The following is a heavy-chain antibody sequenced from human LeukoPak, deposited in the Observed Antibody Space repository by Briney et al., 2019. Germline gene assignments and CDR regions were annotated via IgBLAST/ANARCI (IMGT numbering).Heavy chain of an antibody. CDR3: ARDGRRGYDILTGPGVFDY. Sequence: ASVKVSCKASGYTFTSHGISWVRQAPGQGLEWMGWISGYNGNTNYAQKLQGRVTMTTDTSTSTAYMELRSLRSEDTAVYYCARDGRRGYDILTGPGVFDYWGQGTLVTVSS. CDR1: GYTFTSHG. J-gene: IGHJ4*02. CDR2: ISGYNGNT. V-gene: IGHV1-18*04. D-gene: IGHD3-9*01.